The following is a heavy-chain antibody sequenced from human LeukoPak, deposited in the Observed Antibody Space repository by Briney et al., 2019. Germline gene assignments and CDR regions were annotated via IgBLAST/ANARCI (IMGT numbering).Heavy chain of an antibody. CDR2: IYYSGST. J-gene: IGHJ3*01. Sequence: SETLSLTCTVSGGSMSSSSYYWGWIRQPPGKGLEWIGGIYYSGSTYYNPSLKSRVTISVDTSKNQFSLKLSSVTAADTAVYYCAADYGDYVGYWGQGTMVTVSS. CDR3: AADYGDYVGY. V-gene: IGHV4-39*01. D-gene: IGHD4-17*01. CDR1: GGSMSSSSYY.